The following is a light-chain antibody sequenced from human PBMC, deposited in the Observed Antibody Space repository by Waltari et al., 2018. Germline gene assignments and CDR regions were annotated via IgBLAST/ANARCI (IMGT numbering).Light chain of an antibody. J-gene: IGKJ3*01. Sequence: EIVMTQSPATLSVSPGERATLSCRASENIRANLAWYQVKPGQAPRLLVYGATARASGVPDRFSGSPSGTEFTLTISRLQSEDIATYYCQQYNDWPLLFTFGPGTKVNIK. CDR1: ENIRAN. CDR3: QQYNDWPLLFT. CDR2: GAT. V-gene: IGKV3-15*01.